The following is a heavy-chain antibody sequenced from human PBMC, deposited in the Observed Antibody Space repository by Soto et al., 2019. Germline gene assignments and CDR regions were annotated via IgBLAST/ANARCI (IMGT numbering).Heavy chain of an antibody. CDR3: AASTTTNYDFWSGYYHPDAFDI. D-gene: IGHD3-3*01. CDR2: INASSDST. Sequence: ASVNVSCKSSGFSFSDYFMHWVRQTPGQGLEWMGIINASSDSTNYAQKFQERVTITRDMSTSTAYMELSSLRSEDTAVYYCAASTTTNYDFWSGYYHPDAFDIWGQGTMVTVS. CDR1: GFSFSDYF. V-gene: IGHV1-46*01. J-gene: IGHJ3*02.